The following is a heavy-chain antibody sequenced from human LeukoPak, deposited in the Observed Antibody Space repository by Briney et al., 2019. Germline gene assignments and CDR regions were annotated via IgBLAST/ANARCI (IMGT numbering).Heavy chain of an antibody. V-gene: IGHV3-7*01. Sequence: GGSLRLSCAASGFSVSSYWMAWVRQAPGRGLQWVANINIDQNRSEKNYADSVKGRFTISRDSAKNSVSLQMNSLTAEDTAVYYCARERGSNGQFDYWGQGTLVIVSP. CDR3: ARERGSNGQFDY. D-gene: IGHD3-16*01. CDR2: INIDQNRSEK. CDR1: GFSVSSYW. J-gene: IGHJ4*02.